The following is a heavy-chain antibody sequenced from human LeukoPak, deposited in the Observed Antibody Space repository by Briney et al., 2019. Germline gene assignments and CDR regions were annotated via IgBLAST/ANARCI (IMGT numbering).Heavy chain of an antibody. D-gene: IGHD2-15*01. Sequence: ASVKVSCKASGYTFTSYYMHWVRQAPGQGLEWMGVINPSGGSTSYAQKFQGRVTRTRDMSTSTVYMVLSSLRSEDTAVYYCARDEGGYYFDYWGQGTLVTVSS. J-gene: IGHJ4*02. V-gene: IGHV1-46*01. CDR3: ARDEGGYYFDY. CDR1: GYTFTSYY. CDR2: INPSGGST.